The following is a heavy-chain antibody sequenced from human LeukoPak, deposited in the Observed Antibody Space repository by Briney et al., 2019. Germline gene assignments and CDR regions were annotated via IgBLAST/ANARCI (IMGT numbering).Heavy chain of an antibody. Sequence: PGRSLRLSCAASGFTFDDYAMHWVRQAPGKGLEWVSGISWNSGSIGYADSVKGRFTISRDSSKNTLYLQINSLRAEDSAVYYCAKGYGLQLVNNWFDPWGQGTLVSVSS. V-gene: IGHV3-9*01. D-gene: IGHD6-13*01. J-gene: IGHJ5*02. CDR2: ISWNSGSI. CDR1: GFTFDDYA. CDR3: AKGYGLQLVNNWFDP.